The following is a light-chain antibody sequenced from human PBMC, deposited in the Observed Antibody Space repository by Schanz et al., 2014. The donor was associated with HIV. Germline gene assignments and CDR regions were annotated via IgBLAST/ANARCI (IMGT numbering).Light chain of an antibody. V-gene: IGKV3-20*01. J-gene: IGKJ3*01. Sequence: EILLTQSPGTLSLSPRGRATLSCRASQTVSNNYLAWYQQKPGRAPRLLIYGASTRATGIPDRFTGSGSGTDFTLTISRLEPEDFAIYFCQHHGNSPPFTFGPGTKVEI. CDR3: QHHGNSPPFT. CDR1: QTVSNNY. CDR2: GAS.